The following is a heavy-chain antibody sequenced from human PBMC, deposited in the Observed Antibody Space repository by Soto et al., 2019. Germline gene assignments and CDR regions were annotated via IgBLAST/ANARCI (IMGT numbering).Heavy chain of an antibody. CDR2: ISGSGGST. CDR3: AKGLRRLLRTQYYYGLDV. Sequence: GGSLRLSCAASGFTFSPYAMSWVRQAPGKGLEWVSSISGSGGSTHYADSVKGRFTVSRDNSKRALSLQMSSLREEDTATYDCAKGLRRLLRTQYYYGLDVWGRGTTVTVSS. V-gene: IGHV3-23*01. D-gene: IGHD3-10*01. J-gene: IGHJ6*02. CDR1: GFTFSPYA.